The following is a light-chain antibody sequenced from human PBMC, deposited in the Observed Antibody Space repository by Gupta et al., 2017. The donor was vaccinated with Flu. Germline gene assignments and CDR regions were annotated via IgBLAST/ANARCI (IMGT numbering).Light chain of an antibody. J-gene: IGLJ2*01. Sequence: QTAVTQESSLTVSPGGTVTLTCTSTTGAVTSASYPTWFQQKPGQAPRALIYKTNNKHSWTPARFSGSLLGDKAALTLSDVRPEDEAEYYCLLYSGGTESVFGGGTKVTVL. CDR2: KTN. CDR1: TGAVTSASY. CDR3: LLYSGGTESV. V-gene: IGLV7-43*01.